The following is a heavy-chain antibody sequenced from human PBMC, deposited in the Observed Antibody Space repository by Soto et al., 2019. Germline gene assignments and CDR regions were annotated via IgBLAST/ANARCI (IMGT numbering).Heavy chain of an antibody. V-gene: IGHV3-7*01. D-gene: IGHD4-4*01. CDR3: VRGGSNYAS. CDR1: GFTFIDSW. J-gene: IGHJ5*02. Sequence: EVHLVESGGGLVQPGGSLRLSCTASGFTFIDSWMTWVRQAPGKGLEWVARIKPDESEKKYADSVKGRFSISRDNAKNSMYLQMDSLRGEDTAVYYCVRGGSNYASWGQGTLVTVSS. CDR2: IKPDESEK.